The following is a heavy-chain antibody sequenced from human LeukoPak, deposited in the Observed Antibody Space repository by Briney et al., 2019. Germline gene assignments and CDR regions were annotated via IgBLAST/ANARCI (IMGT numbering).Heavy chain of an antibody. CDR1: GGSITTTNYY. D-gene: IGHD7-27*01. V-gene: IGHV4-39*02. Sequence: SETLSLTCTVSGGSITTTNYYWAWIRQPPGEGLQWIGSVYYRGNTYSNPSLESRITMSVDTSKNQFSLRLTSVTAADTALYYCARDTVPPRNATEQKTGTYYWGLGTLVTVSS. CDR3: ARDTVPPRNATEQKTGTYY. CDR2: VYYRGNT. J-gene: IGHJ4*01.